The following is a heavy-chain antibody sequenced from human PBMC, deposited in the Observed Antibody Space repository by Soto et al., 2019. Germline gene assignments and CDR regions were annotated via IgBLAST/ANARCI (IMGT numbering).Heavy chain of an antibody. CDR2: INTANGNT. V-gene: IGHV1-3*04. CDR3: ARGGSALNRGVMYYFDN. J-gene: IGHJ4*02. D-gene: IGHD3-10*01. Sequence: QVQLVQSGAEVKKPGASVRISCKASGYAFAAYAIQWVRQAPGQGLEWMGWINTANGNTKIAQNFQGTDSFSRDISAKTAFMDLTSLTSEDTAVNYCARGGSALNRGVMYYFDNWGQGTPVTVSS. CDR1: GYAFAAYA.